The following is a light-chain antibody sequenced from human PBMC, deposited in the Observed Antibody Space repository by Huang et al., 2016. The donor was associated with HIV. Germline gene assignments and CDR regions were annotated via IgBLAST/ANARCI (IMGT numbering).Light chain of an antibody. CDR2: DAS. CDR3: QQYDDLPLT. J-gene: IGKJ4*01. Sequence: DIEMTQSPSTLSASVGDRVTITCQASQDITNSLNWYQQKRGKAPKLLIYDASNLETGVPSRFIGNGSGTDLTFTITSLQPEDIATYYCQQYDDLPLTFGGGTKVEIK. CDR1: QDITNS. V-gene: IGKV1-33*01.